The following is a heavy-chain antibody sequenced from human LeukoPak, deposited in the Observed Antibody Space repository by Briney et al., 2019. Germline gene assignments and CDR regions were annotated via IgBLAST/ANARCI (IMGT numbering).Heavy chain of an antibody. CDR1: GGSVSSGSYY. CDR2: IYYSGST. V-gene: IGHV4-39*07. Sequence: SETLSLTCTVSGGSVSSGSYYWGWIRQPPGKGLEWIGNIYYSGSTYYNPSLKSRVTISVETSKNQFSLKLSSVTAADTAVYYCARLTSGWEAGDYWGQGTLVTVSS. J-gene: IGHJ4*02. CDR3: ARLTSGWEAGDY. D-gene: IGHD6-19*01.